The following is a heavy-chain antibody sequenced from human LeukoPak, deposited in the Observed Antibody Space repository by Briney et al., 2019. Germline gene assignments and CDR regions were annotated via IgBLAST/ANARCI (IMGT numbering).Heavy chain of an antibody. CDR3: ARGQGGITIFGVVIRDPGRYYGMDV. Sequence: AASVKVSCKASGGTFSSYAISWVRQAPGQGLEWMGGIIPIFGTANYAQKFQGRVTITADKSTSTAYMELSSLRSEDTAVYYCARGQGGITIFGVVIRDPGRYYGMDVWGQGTTVTVSS. V-gene: IGHV1-69*06. J-gene: IGHJ6*02. D-gene: IGHD3-3*01. CDR2: IIPIFGTA. CDR1: GGTFSSYA.